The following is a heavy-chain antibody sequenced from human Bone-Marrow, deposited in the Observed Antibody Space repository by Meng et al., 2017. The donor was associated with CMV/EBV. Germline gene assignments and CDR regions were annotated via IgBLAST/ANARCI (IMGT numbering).Heavy chain of an antibody. CDR2: IKQDGSET. CDR1: GFTFSRYW. J-gene: IGHJ4*02. Sequence: GESLKISCGASGFTFSRYWMTWVRQAPGERQEWVANIKQDGSETYYMDSVKGRFTISRDNAKNSLYLQMNSLRAEDTAVYYCARIGSSSWGMGYDVDYWGQGTLVTVSS. D-gene: IGHD6-13*01. CDR3: ARIGSSSWGMGYDVDY. V-gene: IGHV3-7*01.